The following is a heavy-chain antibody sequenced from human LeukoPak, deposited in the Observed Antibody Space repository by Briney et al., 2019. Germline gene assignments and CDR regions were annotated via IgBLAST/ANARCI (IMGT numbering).Heavy chain of an antibody. D-gene: IGHD2-15*01. V-gene: IGHV3-66*01. CDR2: IYGGGTT. J-gene: IGHJ4*02. CDR1: GFIVSSNY. Sequence: GRSLRLSCAASGFIVSSNYITWVRQAPGKGLEWVSVIYGGGTTFYADSVKGRFTISRDNSKNTLYLQMNGLRAEDTAVYYCARAGCSGGSCYSDYWGQGTLVTVSP. CDR3: ARAGCSGGSCYSDY.